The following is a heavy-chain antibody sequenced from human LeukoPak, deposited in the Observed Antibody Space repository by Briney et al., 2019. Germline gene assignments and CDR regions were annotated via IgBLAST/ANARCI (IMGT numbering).Heavy chain of an antibody. V-gene: IGHV3-13*05. Sequence: GWCLTLSCLASGFTLSRYDMHWVRPPTGRDVEWVSGIGPAGAPYYPGCVKGRFTISRANAKHSLYLQMNSLRAGDTAAYCCARCSSSSWYGLYYWGEGTLVTVSS. J-gene: IGHJ4*02. CDR1: GFTLSRYD. CDR2: IGPAGAP. CDR3: ARCSSSSWYGLYY. D-gene: IGHD6-13*01.